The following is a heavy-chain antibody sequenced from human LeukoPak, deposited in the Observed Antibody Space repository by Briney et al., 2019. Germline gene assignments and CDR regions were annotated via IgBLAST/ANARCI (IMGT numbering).Heavy chain of an antibody. Sequence: GGSLRLSCAASGFTFSCYGMHWVRQAPGKGLEWVAFIRYDGSNKYYADSVKGRFTNSRDNSKNTLYLQMNSLRAEDTAVYYCAKEVLDGYSLNPWGQGTLVTVSS. J-gene: IGHJ5*02. CDR2: IRYDGSNK. CDR1: GFTFSCYG. V-gene: IGHV3-30*02. CDR3: AKEVLDGYSLNP. D-gene: IGHD5-24*01.